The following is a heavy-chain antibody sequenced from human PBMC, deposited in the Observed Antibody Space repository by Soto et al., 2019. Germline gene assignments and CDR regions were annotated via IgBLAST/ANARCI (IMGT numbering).Heavy chain of an antibody. J-gene: IGHJ6*02. CDR2: INHSVST. V-gene: IGHV4-34*01. CDR1: GGSFSGYY. Sequence: PSETVSLTCAVYGGSFSGYYWSWIRQPPGKGLEWIGEINHSVSTNYNPSLKSRVTISVDTSKNQFSLKLSSVTAADTAVYYCARGREWLNYCINGMVVWGQVTTVTCSS. CDR3: ARGREWLNYCINGMVV. D-gene: IGHD6-19*01.